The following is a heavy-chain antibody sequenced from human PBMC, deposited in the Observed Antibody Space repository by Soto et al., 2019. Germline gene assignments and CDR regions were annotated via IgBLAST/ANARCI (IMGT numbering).Heavy chain of an antibody. CDR1: GYTFTSYG. Sequence: QVQLVQSGAEVKKPGASVKVSCKASGYTFTSYGISWVRQAPGQGLEWMGWISAYNGNTNYAQKLQGRVTMTTGTSTSTAYMELRSLRADATAVYYCARDSRGGYCSGGSCYSEDYYYYGMDVCGHGTTVTVSS. J-gene: IGHJ6*02. CDR3: ARDSRGGYCSGGSCYSEDYYYYGMDV. CDR2: ISAYNGNT. D-gene: IGHD2-15*01. V-gene: IGHV1-18*01.